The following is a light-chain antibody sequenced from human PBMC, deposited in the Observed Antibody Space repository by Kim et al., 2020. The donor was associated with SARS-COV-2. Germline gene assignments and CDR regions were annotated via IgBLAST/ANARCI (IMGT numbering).Light chain of an antibody. Sequence: QSVLTQPPSVYAAPGQKVTISCSGGRSNIGNNYVSWYQQFPGTAPKLLIYDNNKRPSGIPDRFSGSKSGTSATLGITGLQTGDEADYYCGTWDSSLSAVVFGGGTQLTVL. CDR2: DNN. CDR3: GTWDSSLSAVV. CDR1: RSNIGNNY. J-gene: IGLJ3*02. V-gene: IGLV1-51*01.